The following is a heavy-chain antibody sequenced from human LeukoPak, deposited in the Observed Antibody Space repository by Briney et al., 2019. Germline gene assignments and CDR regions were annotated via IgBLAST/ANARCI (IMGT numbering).Heavy chain of an antibody. CDR3: ARDGDSSGSFADYYFDY. J-gene: IGHJ4*02. D-gene: IGHD6-19*01. Sequence: ASVKVSCKASGYIFSTYDIHWVRQAPGQGLEWMGWINTNSGGTNYAENLQGRVTMTRDPSITTAYMELSRLRSDDTAVYYCARDGDSSGSFADYYFDYWGQGTLVTVSS. V-gene: IGHV1-2*02. CDR2: INTNSGGT. CDR1: GYIFSTYD.